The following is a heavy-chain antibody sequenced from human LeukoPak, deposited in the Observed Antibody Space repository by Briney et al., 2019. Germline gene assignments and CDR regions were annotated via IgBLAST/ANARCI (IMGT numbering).Heavy chain of an antibody. V-gene: IGHV4-39*01. D-gene: IGHD6-13*01. Sequence: GSLRLSCAASGFTFSSYAMSWVRQPPGKGLEWIGSIYYSGSTYYNPSLKSRVTISVDTSKNQFSLKLSSVTAADTAVYYCARRTGGAAAGTYYWGQGTLVTVSS. J-gene: IGHJ4*02. CDR2: IYYSGST. CDR3: ARRTGGAAAGTYY. CDR1: GFTFSSYA.